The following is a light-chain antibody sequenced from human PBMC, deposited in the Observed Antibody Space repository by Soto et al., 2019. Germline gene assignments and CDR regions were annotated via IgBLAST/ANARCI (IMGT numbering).Light chain of an antibody. V-gene: IGKV3-20*01. CDR2: GAS. Sequence: IVVTQSPGTLSLSPGERATLSCRASQTISSSYLAWYQQKPGQAPRLLISGASKRATGIPERFSGSGSGTDFTLTISRLEPEDFAVYYCQQYGGSPNVAFGGGTKVEIE. J-gene: IGKJ4*01. CDR1: QTISSSY. CDR3: QQYGGSPNVA.